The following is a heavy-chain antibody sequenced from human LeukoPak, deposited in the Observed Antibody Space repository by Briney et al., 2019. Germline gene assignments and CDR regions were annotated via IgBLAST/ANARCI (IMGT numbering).Heavy chain of an antibody. CDR1: GGSFSGYY. D-gene: IGHD2-21*02. V-gene: IGHV4-34*01. Sequence: SETLSLTCAVYGGSFSGYYWSWIRQPPGKGLEWIGEINHSGSTNYNPSLKSRVTISVDTSKNQFSLKLSSVTAADTAEYYCARGGDCRDNWFDPWGQGTLVTVSS. J-gene: IGHJ5*02. CDR3: ARGGDCRDNWFDP. CDR2: INHSGST.